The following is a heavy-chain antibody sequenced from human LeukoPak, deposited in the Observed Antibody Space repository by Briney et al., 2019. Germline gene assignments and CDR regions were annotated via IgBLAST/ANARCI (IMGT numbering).Heavy chain of an antibody. CDR3: ARDQDYLIYGEYYFDY. D-gene: IGHD3-10*01. CDR1: GFTFSSYA. V-gene: IGHV3-64*01. Sequence: GGSLRLSCAASGFTFSSYAMHWVRQAPGKGLEYVSAISSNGGSTYYANSVKGRFTISRDNSKNTLYLQMGSLRAEDMAVYYCARDQDYLIYGEYYFDYWGQGTLVTVSS. CDR2: ISSNGGST. J-gene: IGHJ4*02.